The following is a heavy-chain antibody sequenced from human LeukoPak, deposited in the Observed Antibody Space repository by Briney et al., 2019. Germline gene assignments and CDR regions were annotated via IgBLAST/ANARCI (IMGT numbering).Heavy chain of an antibody. V-gene: IGHV3-23*01. CDR1: GFTFSSYA. CDR2: ISGSGGST. CDR3: AKHLYHYDSSGYYDY. D-gene: IGHD3-22*01. Sequence: GASLRLSCAASGFTFSSYAMSWVRQAPGKGLEWVSAISGSGGSTYYADSVKGRFTISRDNSKNTLYLQMNSLRAEDTAVYYCAKHLYHYDSSGYYDYWGQGTLVTVSS. J-gene: IGHJ4*02.